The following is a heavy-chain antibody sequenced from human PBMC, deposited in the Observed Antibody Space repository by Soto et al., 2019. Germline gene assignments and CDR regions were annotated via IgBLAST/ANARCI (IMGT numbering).Heavy chain of an antibody. Sequence: GGSLRLSCAASGFTVSSNYMSWVRQAPGKGLEWVSVIYSGGSTYYADSVKGRFTISRDNSKNTLYLQMNSLRAEDTAVYYCARQHLGTIGMKYYYYGRDVGGKGTRVTVSS. CDR2: IYSGGST. CDR3: ARQHLGTIGMKYYYYGRDV. V-gene: IGHV3-53*01. CDR1: GFTVSSNY. D-gene: IGHD1-26*01. J-gene: IGHJ6*04.